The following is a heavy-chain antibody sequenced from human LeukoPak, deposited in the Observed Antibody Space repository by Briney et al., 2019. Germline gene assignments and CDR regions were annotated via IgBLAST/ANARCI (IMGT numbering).Heavy chain of an antibody. CDR2: ISGSGGST. CDR3: AKVGGSTMIVVVIRTNAFDI. Sequence: GSLRLSCAASGFTFSSYEMHWVRQAPGKGLEWVSAISGSGGSTYYADSVKGRFTISRDNSKNTLYLQMNSLRAEDTAVYYCAKVGGSTMIVVVIRTNAFDIWGQGTMVTVSS. J-gene: IGHJ3*02. D-gene: IGHD3-22*01. CDR1: GFTFSSYE. V-gene: IGHV3-23*01.